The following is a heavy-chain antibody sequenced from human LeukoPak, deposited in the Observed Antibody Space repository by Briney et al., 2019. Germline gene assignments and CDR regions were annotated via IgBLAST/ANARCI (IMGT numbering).Heavy chain of an antibody. CDR3: ARAAVAGRVDY. CDR1: GGSFSGYF. CDR2: INHSSRST. D-gene: IGHD6-19*01. Sequence: SETLSLTCAVYGGSFSGYFWSWIRQPPGKGLEWIGEINHSSRSTYYNPSLKSRVTISVDTSKNQFSLKLSSVTAADTAVYYCARAAVAGRVDYWGQGTLVTVSS. V-gene: IGHV4-34*01. J-gene: IGHJ4*02.